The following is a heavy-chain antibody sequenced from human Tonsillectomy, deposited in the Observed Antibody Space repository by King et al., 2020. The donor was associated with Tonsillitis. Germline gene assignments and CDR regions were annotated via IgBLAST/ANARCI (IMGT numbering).Heavy chain of an antibody. D-gene: IGHD3-10*02. CDR3: ARVTRFGEFLIDY. Sequence: QVQLQQWGAGLLKPSETLSLTRAVYGGSFSDYYWSWIRQPPGKGLEWIGEINHSESTNYNASLKSRVTISVDTSKNQFSLKLSSVTAADTAVYYCARVTRFGEFLIDYWGQGTLVTVSS. V-gene: IGHV4-34*01. CDR1: GGSFSDYY. CDR2: INHSEST. J-gene: IGHJ4*02.